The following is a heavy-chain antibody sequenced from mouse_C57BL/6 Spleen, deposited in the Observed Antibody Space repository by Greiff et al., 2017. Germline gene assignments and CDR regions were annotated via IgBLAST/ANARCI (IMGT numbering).Heavy chain of an antibody. CDR3: ARVSNYFDY. CDR1: GYSITSGYY. CDR2: ISYDGSN. V-gene: IGHV3-6*01. D-gene: IGHD1-1*01. J-gene: IGHJ2*01. Sequence: EVQLQQSGPGLVKPSQSLSLTCSVTGYSITSGYYWNWLRQFPGNKLEWMGYISYDGSNNYNPSLKNRISITRDTSKNQFFLKLNSVTTEDTATYYCARVSNYFDYWGQGTTLTVSS.